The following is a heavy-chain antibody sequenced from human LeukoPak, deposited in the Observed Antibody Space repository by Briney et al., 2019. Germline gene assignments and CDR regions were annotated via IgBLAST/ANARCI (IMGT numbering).Heavy chain of an antibody. D-gene: IGHD3-3*01. V-gene: IGHV3-23*01. J-gene: IGHJ6*02. CDR3: AKGLPYDFWSGHRTGFYGMAV. Sequence: GGSLRLSWAAAGYSFNNYATFWVSQAPGKGWEWVSTICCPNDDTHYADSVEGRFTICRDSPRRTLFLHMNSLGVDDTAKCCCAKGLPYDFWSGHRTGFYGMAVWGQGTAVIVSS. CDR1: GYSFNNYA. CDR2: ICCPNDDT.